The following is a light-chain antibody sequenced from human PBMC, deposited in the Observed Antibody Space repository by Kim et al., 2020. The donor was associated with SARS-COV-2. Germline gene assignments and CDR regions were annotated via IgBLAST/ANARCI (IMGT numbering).Light chain of an antibody. CDR1: SSYVGGYNY. V-gene: IGLV2-14*03. Sequence: QSITISCTGTSSYVGGYNYVSWYQQHPGKAPKLMIYDVSDRPSGVSNRFSGSKSGNTASLTISGLQAEDEADYYCSSYTYSSTLYVFGTGTKVTVL. CDR2: DVS. J-gene: IGLJ1*01. CDR3: SSYTYSSTLYV.